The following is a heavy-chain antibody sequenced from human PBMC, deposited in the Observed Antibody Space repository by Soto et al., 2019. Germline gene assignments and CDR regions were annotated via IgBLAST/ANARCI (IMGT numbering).Heavy chain of an antibody. Sequence: SETLSLTCTVSGGSISSSSYYWGWIRQPPGKGLEWIGSIYYSGSTYYNPSLKSRVTISVDTSKNQFSLKLSSVTAADTAVYYCSQGIAAAGSYYYYYYGMDVWGQGTTVTVSS. D-gene: IGHD6-13*01. CDR2: IYYSGST. CDR1: GGSISSSSYY. V-gene: IGHV4-39*01. CDR3: SQGIAAAGSYYYYYYGMDV. J-gene: IGHJ6*02.